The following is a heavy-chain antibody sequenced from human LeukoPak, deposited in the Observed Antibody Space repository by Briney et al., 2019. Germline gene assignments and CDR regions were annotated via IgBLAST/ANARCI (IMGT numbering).Heavy chain of an antibody. CDR1: GYTFTTYG. J-gene: IGHJ6*02. CDR2: INSYNVNT. V-gene: IGHV1-18*01. D-gene: IGHD2-15*01. CDR3: ARELDSDLDPNYYSGVDV. Sequence: ASVKVSCKASGYTFTTYGISWVRQAPGQGLEWMGWINSYNVNTNYAQKLQGRVTMTTDTSTSTAYMELRSLRSDDTAVYYCARELDSDLDPNYYSGVDVWGQGTTVTVSS.